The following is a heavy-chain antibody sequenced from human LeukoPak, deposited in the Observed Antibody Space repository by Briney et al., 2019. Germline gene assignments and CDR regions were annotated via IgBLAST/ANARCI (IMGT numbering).Heavy chain of an antibody. CDR1: GDSISSGGNY. V-gene: IGHV4-30-2*01. Sequence: SETLSLTCTVSGDSISSGGNYWSWVRQPPGRGLEWIGYIYDGGRTYYSPSLESRVTISLDRSKTQFSLEVTSVTAADSAVYFCASGPADFGDYVEYYYMDVWGKGTTVTVSS. CDR2: IYDGGRT. D-gene: IGHD4-17*01. J-gene: IGHJ6*03. CDR3: ASGPADFGDYVEYYYMDV.